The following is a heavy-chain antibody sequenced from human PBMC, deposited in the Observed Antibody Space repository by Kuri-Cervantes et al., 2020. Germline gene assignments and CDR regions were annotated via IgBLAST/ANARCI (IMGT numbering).Heavy chain of an antibody. D-gene: IGHD2-15*01. CDR3: AKTIERWSVYYYYGMDV. Sequence: GGSWRLSCAASGFTFSSYGMHWVRQAPGKGLEWVAVIWYDGSNKYYADSVKGRFTISRDNSKNTLYLQMNSLRAEDTAVYYCAKTIERWSVYYYYGMDVWGQGTTVTVSS. CDR2: IWYDGSNK. CDR1: GFTFSSYG. J-gene: IGHJ6*02. V-gene: IGHV3-30*02.